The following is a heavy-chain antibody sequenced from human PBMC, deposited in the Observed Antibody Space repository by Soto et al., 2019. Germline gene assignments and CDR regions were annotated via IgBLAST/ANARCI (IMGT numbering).Heavy chain of an antibody. V-gene: IGHV4-31*03. J-gene: IGHJ4*02. Sequence: SETLSLTCTVSGGSISSGGYYWSWIRQHPGKGLEWIGYIYYSGSTYYNPSLKSRVTISVDTSKNQFSLKLSSVTAADTAVYYCARDSPFYDSSGLTCWGQGTLVTVSS. CDR1: GGSISSGGYY. CDR2: IYYSGST. D-gene: IGHD3-22*01. CDR3: ARDSPFYDSSGLTC.